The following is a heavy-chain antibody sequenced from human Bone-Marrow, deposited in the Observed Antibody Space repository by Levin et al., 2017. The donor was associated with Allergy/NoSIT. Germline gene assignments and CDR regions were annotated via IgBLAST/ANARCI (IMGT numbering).Heavy chain of an antibody. Sequence: GGSLRLSCAASGFTFENYAMSWVRQAPGKGLEWVVSISGSGGATYYADSVKGRFTISRDNSKNTLDLHMNSLRAEATALYFCSTIHLKRIVAAHGALDVWGQGTMVTVSS. CDR1: GFTFENYA. CDR2: ISGSGGAT. V-gene: IGHV3-23*01. J-gene: IGHJ3*01. D-gene: IGHD1-26*01. CDR3: STIHLKRIVAAHGALDV.